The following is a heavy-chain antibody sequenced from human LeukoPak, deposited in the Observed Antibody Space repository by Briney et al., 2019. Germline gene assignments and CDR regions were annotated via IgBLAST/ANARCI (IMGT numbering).Heavy chain of an antibody. Sequence: GGSLRLSCSASGFPFSSYAMDWVRQAPGKGLEYVSAISDSGGSTYYADSVKGRFTISRDNSKNTLYLQMSSLRAEDTAVYFCVRGYSFGPYGMDVWGQGTTGTVSS. V-gene: IGHV3-64D*09. J-gene: IGHJ6*02. CDR1: GFPFSSYA. D-gene: IGHD2-15*01. CDR2: ISDSGGST. CDR3: VRGYSFGPYGMDV.